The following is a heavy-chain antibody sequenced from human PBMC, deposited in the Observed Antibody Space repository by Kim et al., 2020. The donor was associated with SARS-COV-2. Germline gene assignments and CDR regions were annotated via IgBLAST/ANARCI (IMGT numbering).Heavy chain of an antibody. CDR3: ARGVPKQWLVPHYGMDV. Sequence: ASVKVSCKASGYTFTSYAMHWVRQAPGQRFEWMGWINAGNGNTKYSQKFQGRVTITRDTSASTAYMELSSLRSEDTAVYYCARGVPKQWLVPHYGMDVWGQGTTVTVSS. CDR1: GYTFTSYA. J-gene: IGHJ6*02. D-gene: IGHD6-19*01. V-gene: IGHV1-3*01. CDR2: INAGNGNT.